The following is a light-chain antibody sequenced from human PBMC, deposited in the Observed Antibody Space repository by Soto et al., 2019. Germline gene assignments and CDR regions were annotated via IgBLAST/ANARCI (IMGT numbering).Light chain of an antibody. CDR1: QSVSSY. Sequence: EIVLTQSPGTLSLSPGERATLSCRASQSVSSYLAWYQQKPGQAPRLLIYDASNRATGIPARFSGSGSGTEFTLTISSLQSEDFAVYYCQQFRNWPWTFGQGTK. CDR3: QQFRNWPWT. J-gene: IGKJ1*01. V-gene: IGKV3-11*01. CDR2: DAS.